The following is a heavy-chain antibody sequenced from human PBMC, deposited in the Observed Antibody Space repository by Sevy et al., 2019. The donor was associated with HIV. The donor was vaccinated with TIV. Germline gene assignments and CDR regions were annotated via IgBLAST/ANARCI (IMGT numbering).Heavy chain of an antibody. J-gene: IGHJ4*02. CDR1: GFAFSTHA. CDR2: ISYDGTNK. D-gene: IGHD1-26*01. Sequence: GGSLRLCCVASGFAFSTHAMHWVRQAPDKGLEWVAVISYDGTNKNYADSVKDRFTISRDNSKNTLYLQMNSLRADDTAVYYCAREFTGWDLHLDYWGQGTLVTVSS. V-gene: IGHV3-30-3*01. CDR3: AREFTGWDLHLDY.